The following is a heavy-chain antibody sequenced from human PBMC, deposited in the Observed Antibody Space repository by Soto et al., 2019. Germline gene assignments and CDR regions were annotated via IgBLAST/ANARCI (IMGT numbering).Heavy chain of an antibody. V-gene: IGHV3-30-3*01. CDR1: DFVFYDYP. Sequence: GGSLRLSCAASDFVFYDYPIHWVRQAPGKGLEWVAVVSHDGTKEYYPDSVNGRFSISRDNSNNPAFLQMNSLRAEETAIYYCERESTITHFDHWGQGTLVTVSS. CDR2: VSHDGTKE. CDR3: ERESTITHFDH. J-gene: IGHJ4*02. D-gene: IGHD5-12*01.